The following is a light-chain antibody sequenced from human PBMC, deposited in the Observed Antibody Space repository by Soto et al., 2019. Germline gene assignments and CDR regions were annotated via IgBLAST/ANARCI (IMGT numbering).Light chain of an antibody. CDR2: DAS. Sequence: EIVMTQSPATLSVSPGERATLSCRASQSVSSNLVWYQQKPGQPPRLLIYDASTRATGVPARFSGSGSGTDFTLTISSLEPEDFAVYYCQQRSNWPPFSFGPGTKVDI. CDR1: QSVSSN. V-gene: IGKV3-11*01. CDR3: QQRSNWPPFS. J-gene: IGKJ3*01.